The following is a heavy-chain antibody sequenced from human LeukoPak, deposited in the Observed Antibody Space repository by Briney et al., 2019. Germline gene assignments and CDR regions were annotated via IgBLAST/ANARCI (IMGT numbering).Heavy chain of an antibody. Sequence: NPSETLSLTCTVSGGSISSYYWSWIRQPPGKGLEWIGYIYYSGSTNYNPSLKSRVTISVDTSKNQFSLKLSSVTAADTAVYYCARPRKHDYYDMDVWAKGPRSPSP. CDR2: IYYSGST. J-gene: IGHJ6*03. CDR3: ARPRKHDYYDMDV. CDR1: GGSISSYY. V-gene: IGHV4-59*01.